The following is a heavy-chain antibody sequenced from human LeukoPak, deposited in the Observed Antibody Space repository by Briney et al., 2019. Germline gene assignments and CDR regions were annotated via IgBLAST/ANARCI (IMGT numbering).Heavy chain of an antibody. Sequence: SETLSLTCTVSGGSISSSSYYWGWLRQPPGKGLEWSGSIYYSGSTYYNPSLKSRVTISVDTSKNQFSLKLSSVTAADTAVYYCARHADPLRQQLVRGSDYWGQGTLVTVSS. CDR3: ARHADPLRQQLVRGSDY. D-gene: IGHD6-13*01. CDR1: GGSISSSSYY. CDR2: IYYSGST. J-gene: IGHJ4*02. V-gene: IGHV4-39*01.